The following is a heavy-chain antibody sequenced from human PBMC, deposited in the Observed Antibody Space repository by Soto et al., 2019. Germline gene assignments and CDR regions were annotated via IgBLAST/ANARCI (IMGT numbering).Heavy chain of an antibody. D-gene: IGHD2-15*01. CDR2: IYYSGST. V-gene: IGHV4-59*08. CDR3: ARIVFPYCSGGSCYSGYYYGMDV. Sequence: SETLSLTCTVSGGSISSYYWSWIRQPPGKGLEWIGYIYYSGSTNYNPSLKSRVTISVDTSKNQFSLKLSSVTAADTAVYYCARIVFPYCSGGSCYSGYYYGMDVWGQGTTVTVSS. J-gene: IGHJ6*02. CDR1: GGSISSYY.